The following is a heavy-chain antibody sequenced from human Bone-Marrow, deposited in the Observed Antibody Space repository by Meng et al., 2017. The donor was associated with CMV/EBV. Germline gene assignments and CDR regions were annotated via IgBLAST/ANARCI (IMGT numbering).Heavy chain of an antibody. Sequence: ASVKVSCKASGYTFSNYDINWVRQATGQGLEWMGWMNPNSGNTAYAQELQGRVTITRNISISTAYMELSSLRSEDTAVYYCATWGRYCSSTSCRDLGMDVWGQGTTVAVSS. CDR2: MNPNSGNT. CDR3: ATWGRYCSSTSCRDLGMDV. CDR1: GYTFSNYD. V-gene: IGHV1-8*03. J-gene: IGHJ6*02. D-gene: IGHD2-2*01.